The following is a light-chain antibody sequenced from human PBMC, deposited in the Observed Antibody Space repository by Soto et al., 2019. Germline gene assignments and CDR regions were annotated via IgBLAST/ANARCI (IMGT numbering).Light chain of an antibody. V-gene: IGLV1-51*01. CDR3: GTWDSSLDAGV. J-gene: IGLJ2*01. Sequence: QSALTQPPAVSAAPGQKVTISCSGSNSNIGSNFVSWYQQLPGTAPKLLIYDNDNRPSEIPDRFSGSRSGTSATLGIAGLQTGDEADYYCGTWDSSLDAGVFGGGTKLTVL. CDR2: DND. CDR1: NSNIGSNF.